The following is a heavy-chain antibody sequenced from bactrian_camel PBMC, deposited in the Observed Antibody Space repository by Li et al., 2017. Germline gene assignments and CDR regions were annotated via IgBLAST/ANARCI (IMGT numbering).Heavy chain of an antibody. D-gene: IGHD6*01. Sequence: HVQLVESGGGLVQPGGSLRLSCAASGFNFRDYYMTWVRQSPEKGLEWVCSIYTSDRSTYYADSVKGRFTISRDNDKNTLYLQLNGLKTEDTGLYYCATTYGVGWSFHSWGQGTQVTVS. J-gene: IGHJ6*01. CDR1: GFNFRDYY. CDR3: ATTYGVGWSFHS. V-gene: IGHV3-2*01. CDR2: IYTSDRST.